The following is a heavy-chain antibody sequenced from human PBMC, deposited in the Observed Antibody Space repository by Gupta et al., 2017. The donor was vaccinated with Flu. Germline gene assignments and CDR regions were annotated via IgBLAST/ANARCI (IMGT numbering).Heavy chain of an antibody. D-gene: IGHD6-13*01. Sequence: EVQLVESGGGLVQPGGSLRLSCAASGFTFSSYWMSWVRQAPGKGLEWVANIKQDGSEKYEGDAVKGRFTISRDNAKKSMYLQMKRVRGGDTDVYYFAKEAAAGYQAHAYGGQGTMVTVFS. CDR3: AKEAAAGYQAHAY. CDR1: GFTFSSYW. V-gene: IGHV3-7*04. CDR2: IKQDGSEK. J-gene: IGHJ4*02.